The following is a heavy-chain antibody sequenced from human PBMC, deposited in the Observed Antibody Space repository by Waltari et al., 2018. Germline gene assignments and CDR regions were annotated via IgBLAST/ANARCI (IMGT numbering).Heavy chain of an antibody. CDR2: IYSSGST. D-gene: IGHD3-3*01. J-gene: IGHJ6*03. Sequence: QVQLQESGPGLVKPSQTLSPTCPVSGGSISSGGYYWSWSRQPPGKGLEWIGYIYSSGSTYYNPSLKSRVTISVDTSKNQFSLKLSSVTAADTAVYYCARALWSGYYYYYYYMDVWGKGTTVTVSS. CDR1: GGSISSGGYY. V-gene: IGHV4-30-4*08. CDR3: ARALWSGYYYYYYYMDV.